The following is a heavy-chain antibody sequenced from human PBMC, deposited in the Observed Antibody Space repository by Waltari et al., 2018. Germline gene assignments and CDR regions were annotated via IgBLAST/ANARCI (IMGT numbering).Heavy chain of an antibody. CDR2: IYYSGST. CDR1: GGSISSGGYY. J-gene: IGHJ5*02. D-gene: IGHD2-21*01. CDR3: ARETPIHIRGAGVDP. V-gene: IGHV4-31*03. Sequence: QVQLQESGPGLVKPSQTLSLTCTVSGGSISSGGYYWSWIRQHPGKGLEWIGYIYYSGSTYYNPFLKSRVTISVDTSKNQFSLKLSSVTAADTAVYYCARETPIHIRGAGVDPWGQGTLVTVSS.